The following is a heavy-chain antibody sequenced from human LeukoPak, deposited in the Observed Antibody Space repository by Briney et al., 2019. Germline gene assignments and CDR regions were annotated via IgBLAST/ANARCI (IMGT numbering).Heavy chain of an antibody. CDR3: AKARRVVGATVDEG. Sequence: GGSLRLSCAASAFTVSSYAMSWVRQAPGKGLEWVSAISGSGGSTYYADSVKGRFTISRDNSKNTLYLQMNSLRAEDTAVYYCAKARRVVGATVDEGWGQGTLVTVSS. D-gene: IGHD1-26*01. J-gene: IGHJ1*01. CDR1: AFTVSSYA. V-gene: IGHV3-23*01. CDR2: ISGSGGST.